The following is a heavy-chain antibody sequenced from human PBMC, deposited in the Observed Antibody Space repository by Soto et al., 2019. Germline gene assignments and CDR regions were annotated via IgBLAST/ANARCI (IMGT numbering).Heavy chain of an antibody. CDR3: ASGTGKSDFDY. CDR2: IKSKIEAATR. J-gene: IGHJ4*02. D-gene: IGHD2-2*01. V-gene: IGHV3-15*01. Sequence: GGSLRLSCAASGFTVSSNYMSWVRQAPGKGLEWVGRIKSKIEAATRDFAAPVRGRFAISRDDSKNTVFLQINSLKIEDSGVYYCASGTGKSDFDYWGLGILVTVSS. CDR1: GFTVSSNY.